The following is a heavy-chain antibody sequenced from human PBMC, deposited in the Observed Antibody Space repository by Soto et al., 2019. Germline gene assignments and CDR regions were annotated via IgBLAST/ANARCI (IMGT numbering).Heavy chain of an antibody. CDR3: AKDPPHYDFWSGYYYYYYYYGMDV. CDR2: ISGSGGST. J-gene: IGHJ6*02. CDR1: GFTFSSYA. Sequence: EVQLLESGGGLVQPGGSLRLSCAASGFTFSSYAMSWVRQAPGKGLEWVSAISGSGGSTYYADSVKGRFTISRDNSKNTLYLQMNGLRAEDTAVYYCAKDPPHYDFWSGYYYYYYYYGMDVWGQGTTVTVSS. V-gene: IGHV3-23*01. D-gene: IGHD3-3*01.